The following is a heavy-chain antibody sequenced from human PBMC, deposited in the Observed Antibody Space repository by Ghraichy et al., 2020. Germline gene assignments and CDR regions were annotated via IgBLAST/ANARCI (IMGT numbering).Heavy chain of an antibody. CDR2: ISSDKANT. CDR3: ARDDSSTAGLFDY. CDR1: GYTITNYG. Sequence: ASVKVSCKASGYTITNYGISWVRQAPGQGLEWMGWISSDKANTRYAERLQDRVTVTTDTSTSTAYMELRSLTSDDTAVYYCARDDSSTAGLFDYWGQGTLVTVSS. V-gene: IGHV1-18*04. J-gene: IGHJ4*02. D-gene: IGHD2-2*01.